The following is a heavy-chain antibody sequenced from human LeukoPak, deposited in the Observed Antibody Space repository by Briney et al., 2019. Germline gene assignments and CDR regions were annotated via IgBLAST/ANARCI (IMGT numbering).Heavy chain of an antibody. V-gene: IGHV3-23*01. Sequence: GGSLRLSCAATGFTFGNHAMTWVRQAPGKGLEWVSSISGDGATTFYADSVKGRFTMSRDNSKNTLYVQMDSLRAEDTAVYYCAKQGGGTHDYWGQGTLVTVSS. CDR3: AKQGGGTHDY. D-gene: IGHD1-26*01. CDR1: GFTFGNHA. CDR2: ISGDGATT. J-gene: IGHJ4*02.